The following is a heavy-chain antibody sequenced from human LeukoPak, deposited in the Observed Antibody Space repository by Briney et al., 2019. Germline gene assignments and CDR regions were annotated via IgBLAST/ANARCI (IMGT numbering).Heavy chain of an antibody. V-gene: IGHV3-48*03. D-gene: IGHD2-2*01. Sequence: GGSLRLSCAASGFTFSSYEMNWVRQAPGKGLVWVSYISSSGSTIYYADSVKGRFTISRDNSKNTLYLQMNSLRAEDTAVYYCTHGSMYQLDYWGQGTLVTVSS. J-gene: IGHJ4*02. CDR1: GFTFSSYE. CDR2: ISSSGSTI. CDR3: THGSMYQLDY.